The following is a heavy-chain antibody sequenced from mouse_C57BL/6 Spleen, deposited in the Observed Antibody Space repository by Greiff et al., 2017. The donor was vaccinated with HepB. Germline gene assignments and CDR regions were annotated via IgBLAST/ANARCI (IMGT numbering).Heavy chain of an antibody. CDR2: INPSSGYT. CDR1: GYTFTSYT. Sequence: QVQLQQSGAELARPGASVKMSCKASGYTFTSYTMHWVKQRPGQGLEWIGYINPSSGYTKYNQKFKDKATLTADKSSSTAYMQLSSLTSEDSAVYYCARVGEQPLLMDYWGQGTSVTVSS. J-gene: IGHJ4*01. D-gene: IGHD3-1*01. CDR3: ARVGEQPLLMDY. V-gene: IGHV1-4*01.